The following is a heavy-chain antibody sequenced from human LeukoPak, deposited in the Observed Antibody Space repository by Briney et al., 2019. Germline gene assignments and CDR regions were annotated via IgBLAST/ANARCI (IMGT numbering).Heavy chain of an antibody. CDR2: IYHSGST. CDR1: GGSISSGGYS. D-gene: IGHD4-17*01. CDR3: ARAEHDYGDYSDAFDI. V-gene: IGHV4-30-2*01. Sequence: PSETLSLTCAASGGSISSGGYSWSWIRQPPGKGLEWIGYIYHSGSTYYNPSLKSRVTISVDRSKNQFSLKLSSVTAADTAVYYCARAEHDYGDYSDAFDIWGQGTMVTVSS. J-gene: IGHJ3*02.